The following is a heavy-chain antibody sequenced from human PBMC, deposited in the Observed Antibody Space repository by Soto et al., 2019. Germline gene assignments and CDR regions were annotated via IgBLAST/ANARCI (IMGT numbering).Heavy chain of an antibody. CDR2: VXYXGXX. CDR1: GASINRYY. J-gene: IGHJ4*02. V-gene: IGHV4-59*08. CDR3: ARAGFSYGHLLF. D-gene: IGHD3-10*01. Sequence: SETLSLTCSVSGASINRYYWSWLRQSPGKGLEWIGYVXYXGXXXYXXSLKSRAAISMDTSKNQFSLSLTSVTAADTAVYYCARAGFSYGHLLFWGQGIRVTVSS.